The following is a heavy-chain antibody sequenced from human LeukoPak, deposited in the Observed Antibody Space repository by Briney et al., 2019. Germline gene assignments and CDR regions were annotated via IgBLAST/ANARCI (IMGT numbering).Heavy chain of an antibody. CDR2: IYTSGST. J-gene: IGHJ3*02. CDR1: GGSISSYY. V-gene: IGHV4-4*07. Sequence: PSETLSLTCTVSGGSISSYYWSWIRQPAGKGLEWIGRIYTSGSTNYNPSLKSRVTMSVDTSKNQFSLKLSSVTAADTAVYYCARQRVYYDILTGYYMGAFDIWGQGTMVTVSS. CDR3: ARQRVYYDILTGYYMGAFDI. D-gene: IGHD3-9*01.